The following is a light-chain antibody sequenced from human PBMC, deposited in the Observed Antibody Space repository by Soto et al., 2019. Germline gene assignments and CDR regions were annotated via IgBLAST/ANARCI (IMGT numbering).Light chain of an antibody. J-gene: IGLJ1*01. Sequence: HSVLTQPASVSGSPGQSITISCTGTSSDVGNYNLVSWYQHHPGKAPKLMIYEVSKRPSGVSNRFSGSKSGDTASLTISGLQAEDEADYYCCSYAGSNYVFGTGTKVTVL. CDR2: EVS. V-gene: IGLV2-23*02. CDR3: CSYAGSNYV. CDR1: SSDVGNYNL.